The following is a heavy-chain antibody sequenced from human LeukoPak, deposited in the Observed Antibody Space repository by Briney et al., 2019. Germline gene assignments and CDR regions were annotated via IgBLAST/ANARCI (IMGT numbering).Heavy chain of an antibody. Sequence: GSRRLSCAASGFTFSSYAMHWVRQAPGKGLEYVSAISSNGGSTYYANSVKGRFTISRDNSKNTLYLQMNSLRAEDTAVYYCARDTAYYFDYWGQGTLVTVSS. J-gene: IGHJ4*02. CDR3: ARDTAYYFDY. V-gene: IGHV3-64*01. CDR2: ISSNGGST. CDR1: GFTFSSYA. D-gene: IGHD5-18*01.